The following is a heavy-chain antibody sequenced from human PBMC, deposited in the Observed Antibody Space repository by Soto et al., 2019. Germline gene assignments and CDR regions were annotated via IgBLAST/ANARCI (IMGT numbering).Heavy chain of an antibody. CDR2: ISAYNGNT. D-gene: IGHD3-3*01. CDR1: GYTFTSYG. V-gene: IGHV1-18*01. CDR3: ARDPNRVYDFWSGYYYYGMDV. J-gene: IGHJ6*02. Sequence: QVPLVQSGAEVKKPGASVKVSCKASGYTFTSYGISWVRQAPGQGLEWMGWISAYNGNTNYAQKLQGRHTMTTDTVASTAYRELRSLRSDDTAVYYCARDPNRVYDFWSGYYYYGMDVWGQGTTVTVSS.